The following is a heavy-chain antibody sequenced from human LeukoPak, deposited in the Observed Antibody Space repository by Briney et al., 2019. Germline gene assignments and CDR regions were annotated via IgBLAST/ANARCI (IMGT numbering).Heavy chain of an antibody. CDR2: ISTHNADT. Sequence: GASVNVSCKASGFTFTAYGVSWVRQAPGQGLEWMGWISTHNADTKYAQKFQGRLTMTTDTSTDTAYMDLRSLRSDDTAVYYCARDEGAYSDYIWGSYRPPGKHKGMDVWGQGTTVTVSS. V-gene: IGHV1-18*01. CDR1: GFTFTAYG. D-gene: IGHD3-16*02. CDR3: ARDEGAYSDYIWGSYRPPGKHKGMDV. J-gene: IGHJ6*02.